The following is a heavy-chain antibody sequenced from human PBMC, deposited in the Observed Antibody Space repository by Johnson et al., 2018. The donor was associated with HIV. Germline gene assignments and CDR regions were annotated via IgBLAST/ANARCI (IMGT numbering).Heavy chain of an antibody. CDR3: ARTPSLPGAVDI. CDR1: GFSVSASY. J-gene: IGHJ3*02. CDR2: IYRGGAT. Sequence: VQLVESGGGVVQPGGSLRLSCAASGFSVSASYMSWLRQAPGKALEWVSVIYRGGATYYVDSVKGRFTISRDNAKNTLYLQMNSLRAEDTAVYYCARTPSLPGAVDIWGQGTMVTVSS. V-gene: IGHV3-66*01.